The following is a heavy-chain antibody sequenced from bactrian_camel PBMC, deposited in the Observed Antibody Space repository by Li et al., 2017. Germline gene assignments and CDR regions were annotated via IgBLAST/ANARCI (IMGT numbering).Heavy chain of an antibody. V-gene: IGHV3S54*01. J-gene: IGHJ6*01. D-gene: IGHD4*01. CDR3: TADPWGWAQDRPCKGLGDFGDFGY. CDR2: IYTGSDAT. CDR1: GDIIGRYC. Sequence: HVQLVESGGGSVQVGGSLRLSCVSSGDIIGRYCMGWFRQIPDREREGVAHIYTGSDATYYADSVKGRFTISRDNAENTLYLQMNNLTLDDTSTYFCTADPWGWAQDRPCKGLGDFGDFGYWGQGTQVTVS.